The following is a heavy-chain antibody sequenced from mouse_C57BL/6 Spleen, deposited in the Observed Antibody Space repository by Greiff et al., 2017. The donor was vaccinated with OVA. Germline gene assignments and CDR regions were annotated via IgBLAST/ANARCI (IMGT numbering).Heavy chain of an antibody. D-gene: IGHD2-4*01. CDR1: GFTFSSYA. V-gene: IGHV5-4*01. J-gene: IGHJ2*01. Sequence: EVKLMESGGGLVKPGGSLKLSCAASGFTFSSYAMSWVRQTPEKRLEWVATISDGGSYTYYPDNVKGRFTISRDNAKNNLYLQMSHLKSEDTAMYYCAREDDYGYWGQGTTLTVSS. CDR3: AREDDYGY. CDR2: ISDGGSYT.